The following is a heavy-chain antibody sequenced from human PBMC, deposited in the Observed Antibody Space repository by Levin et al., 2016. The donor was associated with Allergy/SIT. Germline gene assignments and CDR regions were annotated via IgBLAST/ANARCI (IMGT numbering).Heavy chain of an antibody. V-gene: IGHV3-53*01. D-gene: IGHD3-9*01. CDR1: DFSVSSHY. Sequence: GGSLRLSCAASDFSVSSHYMSWVRRAPGKGLEWVSFIHSGGTTYYADSVTGRFTISRDNSKNTLYLQMNSLKAEDTAIYYCARAFHNSLTGYYNLYSMDVWGQGTTVTVSS. J-gene: IGHJ6*02. CDR3: ARAFHNSLTGYYNLYSMDV. CDR2: IHSGGTT.